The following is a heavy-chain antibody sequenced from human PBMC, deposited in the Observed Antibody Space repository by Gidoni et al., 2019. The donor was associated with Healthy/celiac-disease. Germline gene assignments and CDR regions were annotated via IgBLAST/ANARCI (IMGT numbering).Heavy chain of an antibody. CDR1: GGSISSSNW. CDR3: ADLGHAVRGVMGPRLDAFDI. D-gene: IGHD3-10*01. J-gene: IGHJ3*02. Sequence: QVQLQESGPGLVKPSGTLSLTCAVSGGSISSSNWWSWVRQPPGKGLEWIGEIYHSGSTNYNPSLKSRVTISVDKSKNQFSLKLSSVTAADTVVYYCADLGHAVRGVMGPRLDAFDIWGQGTMVTVSS. V-gene: IGHV4-4*02. CDR2: IYHSGST.